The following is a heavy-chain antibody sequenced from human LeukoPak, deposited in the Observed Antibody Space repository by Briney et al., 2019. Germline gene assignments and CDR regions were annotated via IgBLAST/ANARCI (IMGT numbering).Heavy chain of an antibody. CDR1: GYSFTSYW. D-gene: IGHD6-19*01. Sequence: GESLRISCKGSGYSFTSYWISWVRQMPGKGLEWMGRIDPSDSYTNYSPSFQGHVTISADKSISTAYLQWSGPKASDTAMYYCAGAGIAVAGNAEYFQHWGQGTLVTVSS. CDR2: IDPSDSYT. V-gene: IGHV5-10-1*01. J-gene: IGHJ1*01. CDR3: AGAGIAVAGNAEYFQH.